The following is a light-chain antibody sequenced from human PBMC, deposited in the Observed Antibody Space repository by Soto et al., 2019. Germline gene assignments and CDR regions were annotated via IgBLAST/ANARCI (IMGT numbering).Light chain of an antibody. J-gene: IGKJ1*01. CDR1: QSLSGT. V-gene: IGKV3-11*01. CDR2: GAS. Sequence: EIVLTQSPATLSLSPGERATLSCRASQSLSGTLAWFQQKPGQPPRLLIYGASNRATGIPARFTASGSGTDFTLTISSLEHEDFAVYYCQQRTLWPRTFGQGNKVDIK. CDR3: QQRTLWPRT.